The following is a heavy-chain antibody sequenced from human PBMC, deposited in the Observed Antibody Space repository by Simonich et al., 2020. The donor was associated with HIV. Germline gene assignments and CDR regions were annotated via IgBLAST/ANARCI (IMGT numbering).Heavy chain of an antibody. CDR2: VSRRGST. Sequence: QVKLQQWGAGLLKPSETLSLTCAVYGGSFSGYYWSWIRQSPGKGLEWIGEVSRRGSTNANPSFKSRVTISVDTSKNQFSLKLNSVTAADAAVYYCARRTTAYYDFWSSFYFDFWGQGTLVTVSS. V-gene: IGHV4-34*01. CDR1: GGSFSGYY. D-gene: IGHD3-3*01. CDR3: ARRTTAYYDFWSSFYFDF. J-gene: IGHJ4*02.